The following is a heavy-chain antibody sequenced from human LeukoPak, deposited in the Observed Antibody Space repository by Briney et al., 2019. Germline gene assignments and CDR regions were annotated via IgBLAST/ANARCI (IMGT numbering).Heavy chain of an antibody. CDR2: ISSSGGTI. CDR3: ARDTIFDY. Sequence: GGSLRLSCAASGFTFSSYWMNWARQAPGKGLEWVSYISSSGGTIYYADSVKGRFTISRDNAKNSLYLQMNSLRDEDTAVYHCARDTIFDYWGQGSLVTVSS. CDR1: GFTFSSYW. J-gene: IGHJ4*02. D-gene: IGHD3-9*01. V-gene: IGHV3-48*02.